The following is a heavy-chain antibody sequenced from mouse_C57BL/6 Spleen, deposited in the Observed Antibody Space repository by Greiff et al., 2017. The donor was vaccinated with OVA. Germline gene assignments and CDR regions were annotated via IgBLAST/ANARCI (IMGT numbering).Heavy chain of an antibody. CDR1: GYTFTSYW. V-gene: IGHV1-69*01. CDR3: ARRAAQAPSFAY. Sequence: VQLQQPGAELVMPGASVKLSCKASGYTFTSYWMHWVKQRPGQGLEWIGEIDPSDSYTNYNQKFKGKSTLTVDKSSSTAYMQLSSLTSEDSAVYYCARRAAQAPSFAYWGQGTLVTVSA. CDR2: IDPSDSYT. D-gene: IGHD3-2*02. J-gene: IGHJ3*01.